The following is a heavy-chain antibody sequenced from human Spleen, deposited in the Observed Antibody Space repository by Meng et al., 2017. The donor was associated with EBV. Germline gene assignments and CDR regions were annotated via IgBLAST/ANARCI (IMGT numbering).Heavy chain of an antibody. CDR3: SRDLMGPDDW. D-gene: IGHD1-26*01. J-gene: IGHJ4*02. Sequence: VESGGDLVATGGSLSFTCASSGLSFSDHWVHWVRQLPGQGLVWVARITPDGGRTDYADSVKGRFTISRDNANNNLYLHMNSLGVEETAIYYCSRDLMGPDDWWGQGTLVAVSS. CDR1: GLSFSDHW. CDR2: ITPDGGRT. V-gene: IGHV3-74*01.